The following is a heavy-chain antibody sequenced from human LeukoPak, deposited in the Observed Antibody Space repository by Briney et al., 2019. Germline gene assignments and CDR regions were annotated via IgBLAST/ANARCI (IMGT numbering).Heavy chain of an antibody. CDR2: IYHSGNT. J-gene: IGHJ4*01. CDR3: AKSGGYGLIDY. V-gene: IGHV4-39*01. Sequence: SETLSLTCTVSGGSISSSSYYWGWIRQPPGKGLEWIGEIYHSGNTNYNPSLKSRVTISVDTSKNQVSLKLNSVTAADSAMYYCAKSGGYGLIDYWGQGTLVTVSS. CDR1: GGSISSSSYY. D-gene: IGHD1-26*01.